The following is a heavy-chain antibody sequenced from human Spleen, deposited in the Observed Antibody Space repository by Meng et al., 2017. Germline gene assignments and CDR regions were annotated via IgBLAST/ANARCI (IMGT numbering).Heavy chain of an antibody. CDR3: AREKSPGHFDY. CDR1: GYTFTDYY. Sequence: QVQLVQSGADVKKPGPSVKVPCRTSGYTFTDYYILWVRQAPGQGLEWVGTINPDGVSTNYALNLQGRVSMTRDTSTSTVYMELSSLRSEDTAVYYCAREKSPGHFDYWGQGTLVTVSS. J-gene: IGHJ4*02. V-gene: IGHV1-46*01. CDR2: INPDGVST.